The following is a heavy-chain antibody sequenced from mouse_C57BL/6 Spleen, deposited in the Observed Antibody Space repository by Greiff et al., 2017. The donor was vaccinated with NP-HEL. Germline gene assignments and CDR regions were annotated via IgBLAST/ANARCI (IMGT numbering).Heavy chain of an antibody. J-gene: IGHJ4*01. CDR2: INYDGSST. Sequence: EVKLMESEGGLVQPGSSMKLSCTASGFTFSDYYMAWVRQVPEKGLEWVANINYDGSSTYYLDSLKSRFIISRDNAKNILYLQMSSLKSEDTATYYCAREVRRPYYYAMDYWGQGTSVTVSS. CDR1: GFTFSDYY. CDR3: AREVRRPYYYAMDY. V-gene: IGHV5-16*01. D-gene: IGHD2-14*01.